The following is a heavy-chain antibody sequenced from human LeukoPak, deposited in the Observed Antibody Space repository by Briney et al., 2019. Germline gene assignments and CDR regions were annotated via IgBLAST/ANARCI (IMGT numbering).Heavy chain of an antibody. CDR2: IYSGGST. J-gene: IGHJ4*02. CDR3: ARKTDHQTGGDY. Sequence: GGSLRLSCAASGFTVSSNYMTWVRQAPGEGLEWVSLIYSGGSTSYADSVKGRFTISRDNSKNTLYLQMNSLRAEDTVVYYCARKTDHQTGGDYWGQGTLVTVSS. CDR1: GFTVSSNY. V-gene: IGHV3-66*01. D-gene: IGHD1-1*01.